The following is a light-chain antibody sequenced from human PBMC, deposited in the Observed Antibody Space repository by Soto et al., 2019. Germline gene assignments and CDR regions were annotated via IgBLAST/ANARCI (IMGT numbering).Light chain of an antibody. J-gene: IGKJ1*01. V-gene: IGKV1-39*01. Sequence: DIQMTQSPSSLSASIADRVSITCRASQSISRYLNWYQQKPGKAPKLLIYAASSLQSGVPSRFSGSGSVTDFTLTISSLHPEDFATYHCQQSRSTPWTFGQGTRVEI. CDR1: QSISRY. CDR3: QQSRSTPWT. CDR2: AAS.